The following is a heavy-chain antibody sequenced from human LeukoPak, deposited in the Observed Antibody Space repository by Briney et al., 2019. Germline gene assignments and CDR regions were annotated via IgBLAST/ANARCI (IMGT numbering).Heavy chain of an antibody. CDR2: IYYSGST. Sequence: SETLSLTCTVSGGSISRYYWSWIRQPPGKGLVWIGYIYYSGSTNYNPSLKSRVTISVDTSKNQFSLKLRYVTAADTAVYYCARTLEGLWIVDYWGQGTLVTVSS. V-gene: IGHV4-59*01. CDR1: GGSISRYY. CDR3: ARTLEGLWIVDY. D-gene: IGHD3-10*01. J-gene: IGHJ4*02.